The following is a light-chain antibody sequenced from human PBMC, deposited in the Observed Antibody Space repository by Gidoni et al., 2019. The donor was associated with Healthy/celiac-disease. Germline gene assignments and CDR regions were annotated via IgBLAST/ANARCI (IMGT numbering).Light chain of an antibody. J-gene: IGKJ2*01. CDR1: QSVSSSY. Sequence: EIVLTQSPGTMSLSPGERATLSCRASQSVSSSYLAWYQQKPGQAPRLLIYGASSSATGIPDRFSGSGSGTDFTLTISRLEPEDFAVYYCQQYGSSPLYTFXQXTKLEIK. CDR2: GAS. V-gene: IGKV3-20*01. CDR3: QQYGSSPLYT.